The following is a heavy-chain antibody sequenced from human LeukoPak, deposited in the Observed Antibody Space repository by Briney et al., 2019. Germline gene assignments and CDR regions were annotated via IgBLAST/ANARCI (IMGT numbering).Heavy chain of an antibody. D-gene: IGHD6-13*01. CDR1: GYTFTSYW. J-gene: IGHJ4*02. CDR3: ARAPRNSSTMLDF. Sequence: ASVKVSCKASGYTFTSYWIQWMRQAPGQGLEWMGLINPDGGSTAYAHRFQGRVIMTRDTSTSTAYMDLSSLRSEDTAVYHCARAPRNSSTMLDFWGQGTLVTISS. CDR2: INPDGGST. V-gene: IGHV1-46*01.